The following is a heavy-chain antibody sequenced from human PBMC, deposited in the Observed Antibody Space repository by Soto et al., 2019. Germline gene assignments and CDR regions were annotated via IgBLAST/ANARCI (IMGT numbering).Heavy chain of an antibody. CDR1: GCTFSSYA. CDR3: ARPQIAAGPYYYYCMDV. J-gene: IGHJ6*02. D-gene: IGHD6-13*01. V-gene: IGHV1-69*01. Sequence: QVHLVQSGAEVKKPGSSVNVSCKASGCTFSSYAISWVRQAPGQGIEWMGGIIPIFGTANYAQKCQGRVTITSDESTSTAYMELSSLSSEDTAVYYCARPQIAAGPYYYYCMDVCGQGTTVTVAS. CDR2: IIPIFGTA.